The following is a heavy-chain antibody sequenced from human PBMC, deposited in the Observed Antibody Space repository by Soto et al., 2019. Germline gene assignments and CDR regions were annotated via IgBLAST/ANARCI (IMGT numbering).Heavy chain of an antibody. CDR3: ARWGCSGSNCNLNQRSFDL. CDR2: IWYDGSNK. V-gene: IGHV3-33*01. J-gene: IGHJ4*02. Sequence: QVQLVESGGGVVQPGRSLRLSCAASGFIFNEYGMHWVRQAPGKGLEWVAVIWYDGSNKYYADSVRGRFTFSRDNSRNTMSLQMNSLRVEDTAMYYCARWGCSGSNCNLNQRSFDLWGPGTLVTVSS. CDR1: GFIFNEYG. D-gene: IGHD2-15*01.